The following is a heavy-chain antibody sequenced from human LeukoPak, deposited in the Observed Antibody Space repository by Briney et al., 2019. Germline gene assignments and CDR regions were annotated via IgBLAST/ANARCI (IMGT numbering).Heavy chain of an antibody. CDR1: GYTFTSYY. Sequence: ASVKVSCKASGYTFTSYYMHWVRQAPGQGLEWMGIINPSGGSTSYAQKFQGRVTMTRDTSTSTVYMELSSLRSEDTAVYYCARDSEYYYDSSGYCVHWGQGTLVTVSS. D-gene: IGHD3-22*01. CDR2: INPSGGST. V-gene: IGHV1-46*01. J-gene: IGHJ4*02. CDR3: ARDSEYYYDSSGYCVH.